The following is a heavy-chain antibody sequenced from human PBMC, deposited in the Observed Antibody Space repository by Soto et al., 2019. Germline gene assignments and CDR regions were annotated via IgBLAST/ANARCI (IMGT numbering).Heavy chain of an antibody. D-gene: IGHD3-3*01. CDR2: ISSSSSYI. Sequence: PGGSLRLSCAASGFTFSSYSMNWVRQAPGKGLEWVSSISSSSSYIYYADSVKGRFTIPRDNAKNSLYLQMNSLRAEDTAVYYCARDRYDFWSGYWVYWGQGTMVTVYS. CDR1: GFTFSSYS. J-gene: IGHJ4*02. CDR3: ARDRYDFWSGYWVY. V-gene: IGHV3-21*01.